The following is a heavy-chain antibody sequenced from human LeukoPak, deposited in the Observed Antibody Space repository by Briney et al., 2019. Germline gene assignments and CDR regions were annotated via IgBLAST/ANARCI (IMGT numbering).Heavy chain of an antibody. D-gene: IGHD2-15*01. CDR3: ARESLIALVVDY. CDR2: IIPILGIA. V-gene: IGHV1-69*04. CDR1: GGTFSSYA. J-gene: IGHJ4*02. Sequence: SVKVSCKASGGTFSSYAISWVRQAPGQGLEWMGRIIPILGIANYAQKFQGRVTITADKSTSTAYMELSSLRSEDTAVYYCARESLIALVVDYWGQGTLVTVSS.